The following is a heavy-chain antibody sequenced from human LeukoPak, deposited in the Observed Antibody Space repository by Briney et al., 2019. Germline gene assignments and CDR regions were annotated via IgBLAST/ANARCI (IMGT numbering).Heavy chain of an antibody. CDR2: ISSSGSTI. CDR3: AEIGITMIGGV. V-gene: IGHV3-48*03. D-gene: IGHD3-10*02. CDR1: GFTFSSYE. J-gene: IGHJ6*04. Sequence: PGGSLRLSCAASGFTFSSYEMNWVRQAPGKGLEWVSYISSSGSTIYYADSVMGRFTISRDNAKNSLYLQMNSLRAEDTAVYYCAEIGITMIGGVWGKGTPVNIFS.